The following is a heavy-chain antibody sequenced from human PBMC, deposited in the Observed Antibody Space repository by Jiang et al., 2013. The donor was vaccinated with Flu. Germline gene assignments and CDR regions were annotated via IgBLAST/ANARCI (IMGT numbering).Heavy chain of an antibody. J-gene: IGHJ4*02. Sequence: ASGFTFSSYAMNWVRQAPGKGLEWVSAITGGGDSIYYADSVKGRFTISRDNSKNTLYLQMNSLRAEDTAVYYCAKWSPDYGDYHFDYWGQGTLVTVSS. CDR3: AKWSPDYGDYHFDY. D-gene: IGHD4-17*01. CDR2: ITGGGDSI. CDR1: GFTFSSYA. V-gene: IGHV3-23*01.